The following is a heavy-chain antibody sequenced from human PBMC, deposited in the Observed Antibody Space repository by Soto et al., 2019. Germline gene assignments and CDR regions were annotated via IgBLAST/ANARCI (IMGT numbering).Heavy chain of an antibody. CDR1: GYSFTSYW. CDR3: ARHPYYYDSSGYWFDP. Sequence: PGESLKISCKGSGYSFTSYWIGWVRQMPGKGLEWMGIIYPGGSDTRYSPSFQGQVTISADKSVSTAYLQWSSLKASDTAMYYCARHPYYYDSSGYWFDPWGQGTLVTVSS. V-gene: IGHV5-51*01. CDR2: IYPGGSDT. J-gene: IGHJ5*02. D-gene: IGHD3-22*01.